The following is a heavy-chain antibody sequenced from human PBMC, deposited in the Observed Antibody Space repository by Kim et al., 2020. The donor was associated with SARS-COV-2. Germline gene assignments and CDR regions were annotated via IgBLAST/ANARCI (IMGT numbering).Heavy chain of an antibody. CDR3: VRGRRDGYDYFDY. CDR1: GASISSGGYY. CDR2: LDYSGST. Sequence: SETLSLTCTVSGASISSGGYYWSWIRQHQGKGLEWIAYLDYSGSTDDNPSVKSRLIISLDKSKNQISLKLSSVTAAVTAVYYCVRGRRDGYDYFDYWGQGTPVTVSS. V-gene: IGHV4-31*03. D-gene: IGHD5-12*01. J-gene: IGHJ4*02.